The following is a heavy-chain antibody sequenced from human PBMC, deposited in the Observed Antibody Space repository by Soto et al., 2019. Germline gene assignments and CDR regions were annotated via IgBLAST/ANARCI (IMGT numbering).Heavy chain of an antibody. V-gene: IGHV3-74*01. Sequence: PGGSLRLSCAASGFTFSSYWMHWVRQAPGKGLVWVSRINSDGSSTSYADSVKGRFTISRDNAKNTLYLQMNSLRAEDTAVYYCAREKDSGSYNYYYGMDVWGQGTTVTVSS. CDR1: GFTFSSYW. CDR3: AREKDSGSYNYYYGMDV. D-gene: IGHD3-10*01. J-gene: IGHJ6*02. CDR2: INSDGSST.